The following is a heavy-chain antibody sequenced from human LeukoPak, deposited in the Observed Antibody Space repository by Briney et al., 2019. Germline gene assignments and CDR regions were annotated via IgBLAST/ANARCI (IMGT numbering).Heavy chain of an antibody. V-gene: IGHV4-39*01. CDR1: GGSISSRNYY. CDR2: IYHSGST. CDR3: ARQEYHGSGTYYIPNY. D-gene: IGHD3-10*01. Sequence: PSETLSLTCTVSGGSISSRNYYWGWTRQPPGKGLEFIGSIYHSGSTYYNPSLKSRVTVSVDTSKNQFSLKLSSVTAADTAVYYCARQEYHGSGTYYIPNYWGQGTLVTVSS. J-gene: IGHJ4*02.